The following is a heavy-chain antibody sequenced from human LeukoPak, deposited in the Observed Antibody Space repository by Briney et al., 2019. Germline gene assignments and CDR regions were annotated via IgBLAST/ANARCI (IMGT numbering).Heavy chain of an antibody. J-gene: IGHJ3*02. CDR1: GFTFSSYS. Sequence: PGGSLRLSCAASGFTFSSYSMNWVRQAPGKGLEWASSISSSSSYIYYADSVKGRFTISRDNAKNSLYLQMNSLRAEDTAVYYCAKEPRWEQLHSFDIWGQGTTVTVSS. D-gene: IGHD1/OR15-1a*01. V-gene: IGHV3-21*01. CDR3: AKEPRWEQLHSFDI. CDR2: ISSSSSYI.